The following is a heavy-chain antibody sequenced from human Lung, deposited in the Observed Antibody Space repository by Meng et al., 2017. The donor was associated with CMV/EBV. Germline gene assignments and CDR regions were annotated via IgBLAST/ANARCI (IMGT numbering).Heavy chain of an antibody. CDR3: ARFPFDY. CDR2: IYKSGRT. J-gene: IGHJ4*02. Sequence: LRLSCTVSGYSISSGYYWGWIRQPPGKGLEWIGNIYKSGRTFYSPSLKTRVTMSVDTSKNQFSLKLRSVTAADTAVYYCARFPFDYWGQGTLVTVSS. V-gene: IGHV4-38-2*02. CDR1: GYSISSGYY.